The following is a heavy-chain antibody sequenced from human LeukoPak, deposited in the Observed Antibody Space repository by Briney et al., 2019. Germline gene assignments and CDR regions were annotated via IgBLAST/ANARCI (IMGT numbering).Heavy chain of an antibody. D-gene: IGHD2-2*01. CDR1: GGSISSSSYL. CDR3: ARGRREYCTSTSCYYYFDH. CDR2: IYYSGST. V-gene: IGHV4-39*01. Sequence: SETLSLTCTVSGGSISSSSYLWGWIRQPPGKGLDWIGSIYYSGSTYYNPSLKSRVTMSVDTSKNQFSLKLRSVTAADTAVYYCARGRREYCTSTSCYYYFDHWGQGTLVTVSS. J-gene: IGHJ4*02.